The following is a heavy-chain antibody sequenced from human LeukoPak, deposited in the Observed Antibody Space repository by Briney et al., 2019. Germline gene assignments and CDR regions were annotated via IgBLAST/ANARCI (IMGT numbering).Heavy chain of an antibody. D-gene: IGHD2-2*01. J-gene: IGHJ6*02. V-gene: IGHV4-34*01. CDR2: ISHSGST. CDR3: ASLKVYCSSTSCQRYYYYGMDV. CDR1: GGSFSGYY. Sequence: SETLSLTCAVYGGSFSGYYWSWIRQPPGKGLEWIGEISHSGSTNYNPSLKSRVTISVDTSKNQFSLKLSSVTAADTAVYYCASLKVYCSSTSCQRYYYYGMDVWGQGTTVTVSS.